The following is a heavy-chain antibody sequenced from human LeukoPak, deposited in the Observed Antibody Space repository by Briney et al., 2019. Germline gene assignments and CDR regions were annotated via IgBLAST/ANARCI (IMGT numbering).Heavy chain of an antibody. Sequence: ASVKVSCTPSGYTFTSYGISWVRQAPGQGLEWMGWISGSNGDTNYAQNLQGRVTFTSDTSTSTAYMELRSLKSDDTAVYYCARGWELDYWGQGTLVTVSS. CDR3: ARGWELDY. V-gene: IGHV1-18*01. CDR1: GYTFTSYG. D-gene: IGHD1-26*01. J-gene: IGHJ4*02. CDR2: ISGSNGDT.